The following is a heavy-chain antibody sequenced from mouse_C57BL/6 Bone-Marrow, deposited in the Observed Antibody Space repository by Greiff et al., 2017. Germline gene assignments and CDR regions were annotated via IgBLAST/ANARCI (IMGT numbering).Heavy chain of an antibody. Sequence: LVESGAELARPGASVKLSCKASGYTFTSYGISWVKQRTGQGLEWIGEIYPRSGNTYYNEKFKGKATLTADKSSSTAYMELRSLTSEDSAVYFCARDYGSSYGGAYWGQGTLVTVSA. D-gene: IGHD1-1*01. V-gene: IGHV1-81*01. CDR2: IYPRSGNT. CDR1: GYTFTSYG. J-gene: IGHJ3*01. CDR3: ARDYGSSYGGAY.